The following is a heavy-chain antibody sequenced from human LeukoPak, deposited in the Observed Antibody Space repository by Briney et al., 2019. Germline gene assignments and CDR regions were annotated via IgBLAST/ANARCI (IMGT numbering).Heavy chain of an antibody. CDR1: GFTFSTSG. V-gene: IGHV1-58*02. J-gene: IGHJ1*01. CDR3: AADLPNYYDRRYFQH. D-gene: IGHD3-22*01. Sequence: SVKVSCKASGFTFSTSGMQWVRQARGQRLEWIGWIVVGSGKTDYAQKFQERVTITRDMSTSTGHMELSSLRSEDTAVYYCAADLPNYYDRRYFQHWGQGTLVTVSS. CDR2: IVVGSGKT.